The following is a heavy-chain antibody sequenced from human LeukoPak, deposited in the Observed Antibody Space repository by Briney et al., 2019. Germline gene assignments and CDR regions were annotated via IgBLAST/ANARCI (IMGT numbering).Heavy chain of an antibody. D-gene: IGHD2-15*01. J-gene: IGHJ5*02. CDR2: LYYTGSNSGRT. Sequence: KPSGGPFLTRTEPRGSISGSHGSSGPETPGERRGWSGVLYYTGSNSGRTTYNPSLESRVNISVDTSKNQFSLRLNSVTAADTAVYYCARQEGKVAASNWFEPWGQGTLVTVSS. CDR1: RGSISGSH. CDR3: ARQEGKVAASNWFEP. V-gene: IGHV4-59*08.